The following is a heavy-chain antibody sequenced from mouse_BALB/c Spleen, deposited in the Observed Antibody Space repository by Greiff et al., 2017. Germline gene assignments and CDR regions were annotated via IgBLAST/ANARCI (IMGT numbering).Heavy chain of an antibody. CDR1: GFTFSSYA. CDR3: ARDDGYDAMDY. J-gene: IGHJ4*01. V-gene: IGHV5-6-5*01. D-gene: IGHD1-2*01. Sequence: EVQLVESGGGLVKPGGSLKLSCAASGFTFSSYAMSWVRQTPEKRLEWVASISSGGSTYYPDSVKGRFTISRDNARNILYLQMSSLRSEDTAMYYCARDDGYDAMDYWGQGTSVTVSS. CDR2: ISSGGST.